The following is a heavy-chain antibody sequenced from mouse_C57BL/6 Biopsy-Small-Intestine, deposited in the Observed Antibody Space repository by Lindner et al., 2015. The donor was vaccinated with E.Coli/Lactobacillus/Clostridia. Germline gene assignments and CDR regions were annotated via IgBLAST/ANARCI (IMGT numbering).Heavy chain of an antibody. CDR2: IYPGGGYT. Sequence: QLQESGAELVRPGTSVKMSCKASGYTFTNYWIGWAKQRPGHGLEWIGDIYPGGGYTNYNEKFKGKATLTADKSSSTAYMQFSSLTSEDSAIYYCARRDDYDDYYAMDYWGQGTSVTVSS. V-gene: IGHV1-63*01. CDR3: ARRDDYDDYYAMDY. J-gene: IGHJ4*01. D-gene: IGHD2-4*01. CDR1: GYTFTNYW.